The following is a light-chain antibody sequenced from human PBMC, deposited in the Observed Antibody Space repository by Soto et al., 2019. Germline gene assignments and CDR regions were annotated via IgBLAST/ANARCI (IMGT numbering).Light chain of an antibody. CDR2: DAS. CDR1: QGISSY. V-gene: IGKV1-9*01. Sequence: DIQLTQSPSFLSASVGDRVTITCRASQGISSYLGWYQQKPGKAPNLLIYDASTLQSGVPSRFSGSGSGTEFTLTISSLQPEDFATYYCQQLLSYPITFGQGTRLEI. CDR3: QQLLSYPIT. J-gene: IGKJ5*01.